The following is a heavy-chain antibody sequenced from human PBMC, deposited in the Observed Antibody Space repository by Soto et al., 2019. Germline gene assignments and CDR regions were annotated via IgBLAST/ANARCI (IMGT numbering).Heavy chain of an antibody. J-gene: IGHJ4*02. CDR3: AHGLYGAQVDY. CDR1: GFSLSTSGVG. V-gene: IGHV2-5*02. Sequence: QITLKESGPTLVKPTQTLTLTCTFSGFSLSTSGVGVGWIRQPPGKALEWLALIYWDDDKRYSPSLKSRLTXTXXTSKNQVVLTMTTMDPVDTATYYCAHGLYGAQVDYWGQGTLVTVSS. CDR2: IYWDDDK. D-gene: IGHD4-17*01.